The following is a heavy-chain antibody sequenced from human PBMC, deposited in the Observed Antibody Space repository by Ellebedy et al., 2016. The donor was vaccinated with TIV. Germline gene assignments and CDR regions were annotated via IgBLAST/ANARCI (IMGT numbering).Heavy chain of an antibody. V-gene: IGHV3-48*04. Sequence: GGSLRLSCAASGFPSRFYSMNWVRQAPGKGLEWISYMTSDMRTIYYADSVKGRFTISRDNARESLTLQMDSLRVEDTAVYYCARSVEYYFDSWGQGALVTVSS. D-gene: IGHD2-15*01. CDR2: MTSDMRTI. CDR3: ARSVEYYFDS. CDR1: GFPSRFYS. J-gene: IGHJ4*02.